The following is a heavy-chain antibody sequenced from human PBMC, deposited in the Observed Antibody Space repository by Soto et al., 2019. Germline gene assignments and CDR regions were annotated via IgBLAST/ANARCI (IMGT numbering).Heavy chain of an antibody. CDR1: GYTLTSYY. CDR3: ARVLTVQGLLVDY. CDR2: INPSGGST. V-gene: IGHV1-46*01. D-gene: IGHD4-17*01. J-gene: IGHJ4*02. Sequence: GASVKVSCKASGYTLTSYYMYWVRQAPGQGLEWMGLINPSGGSTTYAQKFQGRVTMTRDTSTSTVYMELSSLRSEDTAVYYCARVLTVQGLLVDYWGQGTLVTVSS.